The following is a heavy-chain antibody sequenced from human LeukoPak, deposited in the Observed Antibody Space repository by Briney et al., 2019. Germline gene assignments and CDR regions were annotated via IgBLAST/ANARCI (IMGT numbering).Heavy chain of an antibody. J-gene: IGHJ4*02. CDR3: ASGMIVVAPFDY. V-gene: IGHV4-39*07. Sequence: SETLSLTCTVSGGSISSSSYYWGWIRQPPGKGLEWIGSIYYSGSTYYNPSLKSRVTISVDTSKNQFSLKLSSVTAADTAVYYCASGMIVVAPFDYWGQGTLVTVSS. CDR2: IYYSGST. D-gene: IGHD3-22*01. CDR1: GGSISSSSYY.